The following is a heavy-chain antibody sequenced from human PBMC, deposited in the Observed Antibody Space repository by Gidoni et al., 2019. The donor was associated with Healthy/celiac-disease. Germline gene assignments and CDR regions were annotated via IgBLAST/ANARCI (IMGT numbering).Heavy chain of an antibody. CDR3: ARHWAITMIVVVIEWFDP. CDR2: IYYSGSP. Sequence: QLQLQESGPGLVKPSETLSLTCTVSGGSISSSSYHWGWIRQPPGKGLEWIGSIYYSGSPYYNPSLKSRVTISVDTSKNQFSRKLSSVTAADTAVYYCARHWAITMIVVVIEWFDPWGQGTLVTVSS. V-gene: IGHV4-39*01. J-gene: IGHJ5*02. CDR1: GGSISSSSYH. D-gene: IGHD3-22*01.